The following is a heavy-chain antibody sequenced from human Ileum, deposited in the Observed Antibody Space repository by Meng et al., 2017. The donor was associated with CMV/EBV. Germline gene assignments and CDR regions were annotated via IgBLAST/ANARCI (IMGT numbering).Heavy chain of an antibody. J-gene: IGHJ4*02. Sequence: SETLSLTCTVSGGPVSSGSYYWSWIRQPPGKGLVWIGYIYYSGSTNNNPSLKSQVTISVDTSKDQFSLKLSSVTAADPAMYYCARNAPGYSGYDLFDYWGQGTLVTVSS. V-gene: IGHV4-61*01. CDR1: GGPVSSGSYY. CDR3: ARNAPGYSGYDLFDY. D-gene: IGHD5-12*01. CDR2: IYYSGST.